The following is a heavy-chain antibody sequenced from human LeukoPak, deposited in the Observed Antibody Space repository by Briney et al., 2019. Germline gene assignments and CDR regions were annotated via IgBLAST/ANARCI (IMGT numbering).Heavy chain of an antibody. Sequence: GSLRLSCAASGFTFSSFDMLWVRQPTGQGLEWVSTIGTASDTYYPGSVEGRFTLSRDNAKNSLYLQMNSLTAGDTAVYYCARGPPRGKYYYMDVWGKGTTVTVSS. CDR2: IGTASDT. V-gene: IGHV3-13*01. J-gene: IGHJ6*03. D-gene: IGHD1-1*01. CDR3: ARGPPRGKYYYMDV. CDR1: GFTFSSFD.